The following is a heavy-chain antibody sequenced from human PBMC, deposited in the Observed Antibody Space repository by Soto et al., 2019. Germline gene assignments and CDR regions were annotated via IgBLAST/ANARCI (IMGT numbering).Heavy chain of an antibody. CDR3: AALSVSLSGPYGIHV. D-gene: IGHD2-15*01. CDR2: VFYSGLT. J-gene: IGHJ6*02. CDR1: GASISTSDHY. Sequence: QLHLQESGPGLVKPSETLSLSCRVSGASISTSDHYWAWIRQPPGKGLEWLGSVFYSGLTYYNPSLKSRLIVSVDTSKIQFSMSLRSVTSADTAVYYCAALSVSLSGPYGIHVWGQGTTVTVS. V-gene: IGHV4-39*01.